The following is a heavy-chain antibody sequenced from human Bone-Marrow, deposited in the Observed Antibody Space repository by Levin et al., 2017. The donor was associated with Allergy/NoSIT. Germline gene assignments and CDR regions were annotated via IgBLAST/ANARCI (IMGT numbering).Heavy chain of an antibody. V-gene: IGHV1-2*02. CDR2: IDPTRGAT. CDR3: ARGGASSNDY. CDR1: GYTFSDYY. Sequence: ASVKVSCSVSGYTFSDYYIHWIRQTPGQGLEWIGWIDPTRGATQFAEKFHARVVLTRDSSISTAYLELGKLRSDDTALYYCARGGASSNDYWGQGTLVTVSS. J-gene: IGHJ4*02. D-gene: IGHD6-13*01.